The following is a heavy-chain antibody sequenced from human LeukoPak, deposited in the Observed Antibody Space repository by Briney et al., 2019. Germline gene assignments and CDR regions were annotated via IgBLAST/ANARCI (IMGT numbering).Heavy chain of an antibody. CDR2: IYYSGST. Sequence: SETLSLTCTVSGGSISSGDYYWSWIRQPPGKGLEWIGYIYYSGSTCYNPSLKSRVTISVDTSKNQFSLKLSSVTAADTAVYYCARECPSVFDAFDIWGQGTMVTVSS. J-gene: IGHJ3*02. CDR1: GGSISSGDYY. CDR3: ARECPSVFDAFDI. V-gene: IGHV4-30-4*08.